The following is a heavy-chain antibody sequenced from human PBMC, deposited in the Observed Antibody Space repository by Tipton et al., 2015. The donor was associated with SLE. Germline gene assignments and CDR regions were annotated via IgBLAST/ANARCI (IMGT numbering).Heavy chain of an antibody. V-gene: IGHV3-23*01. Sequence: SLRLSCAASGFTFKTFPMSWVRQAPGKGLEWVSSISGSGGSTYNADSVKGRFTVSRDNSQNTLFLQMNSLTVEDTAAYYCARGILGDPVALDMWGQGTMAIVSS. CDR3: ARGILGDPVALDM. CDR2: ISGSGGST. CDR1: GFTFKTFP. J-gene: IGHJ3*02. D-gene: IGHD3-3*01.